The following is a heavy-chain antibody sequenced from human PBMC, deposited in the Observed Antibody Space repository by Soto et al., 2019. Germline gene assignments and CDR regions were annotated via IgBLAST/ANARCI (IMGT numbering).Heavy chain of an antibody. D-gene: IGHD1-7*01. CDR1: GYTFTSYA. Sequence: ASVKVSCKASGYTFTSYAMHWVRQAPGRRLEWMGWINAGNGNTKYSQKFQGRVTITRDTSASTAYMELSSLRSEDTAVYYCARGPSATRSERARSFDPCGQGPMFTVSS. CDR2: INAGNGNT. J-gene: IGHJ5*02. V-gene: IGHV1-3*01. CDR3: ARGPSATRSERARSFDP.